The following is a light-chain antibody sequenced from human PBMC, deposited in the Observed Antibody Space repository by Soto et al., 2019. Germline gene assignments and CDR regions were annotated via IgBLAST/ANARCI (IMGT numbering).Light chain of an antibody. CDR3: QQFQTFSFT. V-gene: IGKV1-5*01. CDR1: QSVGGW. Sequence: DIQMTQSPSTLSASVGDRVPITCRASQSVGGWLAWYQQKPGKAPNLLISDASSMESGVPPTFIGSGSGTAYTLTVSSLPTDDFATDYGQQFQTFSFTVGKGTKLESK. CDR2: DAS. J-gene: IGKJ2*01.